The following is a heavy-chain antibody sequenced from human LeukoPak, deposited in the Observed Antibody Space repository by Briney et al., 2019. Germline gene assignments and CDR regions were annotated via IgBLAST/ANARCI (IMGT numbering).Heavy chain of an antibody. J-gene: IGHJ6*03. D-gene: IGHD1-26*01. CDR3: ARDPYSGGYGDYYYYYMDL. CDR1: GFTFTTYW. CDR2: ISGSGGST. Sequence: GGSLRLSCAASGFTFTTYWMSWVRQAPGKGLEWVSAISGSGGSTYYADSVKGRFTISRDNAKSSLYLQMNSLRAEDTAVYYCARDPYSGGYGDYYYYYMDLWGQGTTVTISS. V-gene: IGHV3-23*01.